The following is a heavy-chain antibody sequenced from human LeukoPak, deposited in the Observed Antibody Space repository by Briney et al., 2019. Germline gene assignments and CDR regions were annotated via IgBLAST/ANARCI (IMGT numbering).Heavy chain of an antibody. V-gene: IGHV3-21*01. CDR1: GFTFSNYV. Sequence: GGSLRLSCAASGFTFSNYVINWVRQAPGKGLEWVSSISSGSTYIYYADLVKGRFTISRDNANSSLYLQMSSLRDEDTAVYYCARGSSSGLKSYYFDYWGQGTLVTVPS. CDR3: ARGSSSGLKSYYFDY. CDR2: ISSGSTYI. D-gene: IGHD6-13*01. J-gene: IGHJ4*02.